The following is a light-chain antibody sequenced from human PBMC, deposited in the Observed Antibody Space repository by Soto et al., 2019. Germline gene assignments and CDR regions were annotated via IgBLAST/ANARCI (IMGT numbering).Light chain of an antibody. J-gene: IGKJ1*01. CDR2: AAS. CDR1: QGISSY. Sequence: AIRMTHSPSSFSASTGDRVTITCRASQGISSYLAWYQQKPGKATKLLIYAASTLQSGVPSMFSGIGSGTNFSLTITCLQSEDFATYYCQQYYSYPWTFGQGTKVEIK. V-gene: IGKV1-8*01. CDR3: QQYYSYPWT.